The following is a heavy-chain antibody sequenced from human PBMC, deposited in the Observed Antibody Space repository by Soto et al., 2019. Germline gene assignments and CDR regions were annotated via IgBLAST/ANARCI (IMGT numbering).Heavy chain of an antibody. J-gene: IGHJ6*02. V-gene: IGHV3-33*01. CDR2: IWYDGSNK. Sequence: PGGSLRLSCAASGFTFSSYFMHWVRQAPGKGLEWVAVIWYDGSNKYYADSVKGRFTISRDNSKNTLYLQMNSLRAEDTAVYYCARGTTIFGVVTLGGMDVWGQGTTVTVSS. CDR3: ARGTTIFGVVTLGGMDV. D-gene: IGHD3-3*01. CDR1: GFTFSSYF.